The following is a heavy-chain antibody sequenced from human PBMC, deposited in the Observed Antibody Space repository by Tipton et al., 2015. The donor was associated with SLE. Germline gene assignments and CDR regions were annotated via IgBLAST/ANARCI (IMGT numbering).Heavy chain of an antibody. CDR1: GFTFNSAW. Sequence: LRLSCTTSGFTFNSAWMSWVRQPPGKGLEWIGYIYSSGTTNYNPSLKSRVTISVDTSKNQFSLKLSSVIAADTAVYYCARAAYYYDSYDYWGQGTLVTVSS. J-gene: IGHJ4*02. CDR3: ARAAYYYDSYDY. V-gene: IGHV4-59*08. CDR2: IYSSGTT. D-gene: IGHD3-22*01.